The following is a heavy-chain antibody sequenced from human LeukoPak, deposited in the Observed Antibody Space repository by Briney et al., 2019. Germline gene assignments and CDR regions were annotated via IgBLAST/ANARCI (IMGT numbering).Heavy chain of an antibody. D-gene: IGHD1-26*01. CDR3: ARDRRKLGLDY. Sequence: PSETLSLPCTVSGGSISSYYWRWLRQPPGKGLEWIGYIYYSGSTNYNPSLKSRVTISVDTSKNQFSLKLSSVTAADTAVYYCARDRRKLGLDYWGQGTLVTVSS. J-gene: IGHJ4*02. CDR1: GGSISSYY. CDR2: IYYSGST. V-gene: IGHV4-59*01.